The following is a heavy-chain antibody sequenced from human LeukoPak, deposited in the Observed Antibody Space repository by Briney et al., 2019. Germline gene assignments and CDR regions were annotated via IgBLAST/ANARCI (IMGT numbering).Heavy chain of an antibody. J-gene: IGHJ4*02. Sequence: PGGSLRLSCAASGFTFSTYWMTWVRQAPGKGLEWMGHIHSSGGSSYYPSLKSRLTLSIDTSRNQLSLKLPSVTAADTAVYFCARLGSYHDFWGQGALVTVSS. D-gene: IGHD1-26*01. V-gene: IGHV4-4*09. CDR3: ARLGSYHDF. CDR2: IHSSGGS. CDR1: GFTFSTYW.